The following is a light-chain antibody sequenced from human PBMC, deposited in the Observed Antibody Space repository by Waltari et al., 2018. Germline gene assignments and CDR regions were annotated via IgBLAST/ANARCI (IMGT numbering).Light chain of an antibody. Sequence: QSALTQPASVSGSPGQSITMSCTGTSSDIGIYNYVSWYQQHPGKAPKPLISAVSNRPSGRLNPFSGSKSGHTAPRTTSGPQSEDEADYYCTTFSSNITPIVFGTGNRVTV. CDR1: SSDIGIYNY. J-gene: IGLJ1*01. CDR3: TTFSSNITPIV. CDR2: AVS. V-gene: IGLV2-14*03.